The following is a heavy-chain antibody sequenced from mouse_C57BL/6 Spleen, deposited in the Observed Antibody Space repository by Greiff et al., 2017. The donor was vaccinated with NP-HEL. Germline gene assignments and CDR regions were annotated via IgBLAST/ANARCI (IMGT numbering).Heavy chain of an antibody. CDR1: GYTFTSYG. D-gene: IGHD2-2*01. J-gene: IGHJ1*03. Sequence: QVQLQQSGAELARPGASVKLSCKASGYTFTSYGISWVKQRTGQGLEWIGEIYPRSGNTYYNEKFKGKATLTADKSSSTAYMELRSLTSEDSAVYFCAREGIYYGYDRYFDVWGTGTTVTVSS. CDR3: AREGIYYGYDRYFDV. V-gene: IGHV1-81*01. CDR2: IYPRSGNT.